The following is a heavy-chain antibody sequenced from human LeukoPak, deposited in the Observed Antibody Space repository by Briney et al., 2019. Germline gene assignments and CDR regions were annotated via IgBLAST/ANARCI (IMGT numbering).Heavy chain of an antibody. Sequence: ASVKVSCKASGYTFTSYGISWVRQAPGQGLEWMGWISAYNGNTNYAQKLQGRVTMTTDTSTSTAYMELRSLRSDDTAVYYCAKQGWGYYDRSGYLNDAFDMWGQGTMVTVSS. CDR1: GYTFTSYG. CDR2: ISAYNGNT. CDR3: AKQGWGYYDRSGYLNDAFDM. V-gene: IGHV1-18*01. J-gene: IGHJ3*02. D-gene: IGHD3-22*01.